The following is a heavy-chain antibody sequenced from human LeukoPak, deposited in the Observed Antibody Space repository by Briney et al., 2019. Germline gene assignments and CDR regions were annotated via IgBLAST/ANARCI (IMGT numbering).Heavy chain of an antibody. CDR2: IYTSGST. Sequence: PSETLSLTCTVSGGSISSYYWSWIRQPAGKGLEWIGRIYTSGSTNYNPSLKSQVTISVDTSKNQFSLKLSSVTAADTAVYYCARGSGSYTYYYYYMDVWGKGTTVTVSS. V-gene: IGHV4-4*07. J-gene: IGHJ6*03. CDR3: ARGSGSYTYYYYYMDV. CDR1: GGSISSYY. D-gene: IGHD1-26*01.